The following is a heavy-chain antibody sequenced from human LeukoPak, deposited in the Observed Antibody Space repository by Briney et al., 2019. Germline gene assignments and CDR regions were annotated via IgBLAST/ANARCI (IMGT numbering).Heavy chain of an antibody. V-gene: IGHV4-34*01. CDR1: GGSFSGYY. D-gene: IGHD5-18*01. Sequence: PSETLSLTCTVYGGSFSGYYWSWIRQPPGKGLEWMGEINHSGSTNYNPSLTSRVTISVDTSKNQFSLKLSSVTAADTAVYYCARRRGYSYGYGRWGQGTLVTVSS. CDR2: INHSGST. CDR3: ARRRGYSYGYGR. J-gene: IGHJ4*02.